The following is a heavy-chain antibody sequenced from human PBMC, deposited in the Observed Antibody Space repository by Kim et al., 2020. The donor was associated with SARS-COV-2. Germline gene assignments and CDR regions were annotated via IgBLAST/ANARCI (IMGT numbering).Heavy chain of an antibody. CDR2: INHSGST. V-gene: IGHV4-34*01. Sequence: SETLSLTCAVYGGSFSGYYWSWIRQPPGKGLEWIGEINHSGSTNYNPSPKSRVTISVDTSKNQFSLKLSSVTAADTAVYYCARGVSCSGGSCYPFDYWGQGTLVTVSS. CDR1: GGSFSGYY. D-gene: IGHD2-15*01. CDR3: ARGVSCSGGSCYPFDY. J-gene: IGHJ4*02.